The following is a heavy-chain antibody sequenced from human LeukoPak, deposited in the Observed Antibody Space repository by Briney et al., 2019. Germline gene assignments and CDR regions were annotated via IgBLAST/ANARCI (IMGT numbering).Heavy chain of an antibody. D-gene: IGHD6-13*01. J-gene: IGHJ4*02. Sequence: SETLSLTCTVSGGSLSSSSYYWGWIRQPPGKGLEWIGSIYYSGSTYYNPSLKSRVTISVDTSKNQFSLKLSSVTAADTAVYYCARSNISSWYYAGHFDYWGQGTLVTVSS. CDR1: GGSLSSSSYY. V-gene: IGHV4-39*01. CDR3: ARSNISSWYYAGHFDY. CDR2: IYYSGST.